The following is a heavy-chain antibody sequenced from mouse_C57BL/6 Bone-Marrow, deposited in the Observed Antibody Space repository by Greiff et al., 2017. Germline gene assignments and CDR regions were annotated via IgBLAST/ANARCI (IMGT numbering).Heavy chain of an antibody. D-gene: IGHD2-12*01. CDR1: GYTFNSYW. Sequence: VQLQQSGAELAKPGASVKLSCKASGYTFNSYWMHWVKQRPGQGLEWIGYINPSSGYTKYNQKFKDKATLTADKSSSTAYMQISCLTYEDSAVYYWANYYSGDFDFWGQGTTLTVSS. CDR3: ANYYSGDFDF. CDR2: INPSSGYT. J-gene: IGHJ2*01. V-gene: IGHV1-7*01.